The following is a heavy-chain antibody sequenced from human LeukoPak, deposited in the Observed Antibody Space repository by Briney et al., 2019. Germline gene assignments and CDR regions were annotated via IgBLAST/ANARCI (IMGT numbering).Heavy chain of an antibody. D-gene: IGHD6-19*01. J-gene: IGHJ4*02. CDR3: AIRYSSGWYYFDY. CDR1: GYTFTSYD. CDR2: MNPNSGNT. Sequence: ASVKVSCKASGYTFTSYDINWVRQATGQGLEWMGWMNPNSGNTGYAQKFQGRVTMTRNTSISTAYMELSSLRSEDTAVYYCAIRYSSGWYYFDYWGLGTLVTVSS. V-gene: IGHV1-8*01.